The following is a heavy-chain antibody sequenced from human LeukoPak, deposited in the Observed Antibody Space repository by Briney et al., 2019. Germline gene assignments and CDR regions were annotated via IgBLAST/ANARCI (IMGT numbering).Heavy chain of an antibody. J-gene: IGHJ4*02. V-gene: IGHV4-59*01. CDR2: IYSSGNT. CDR1: GGSIIGFY. CDR3: ARVHGYNYVFDY. Sequence: SESLSLTCTVSGGSIIGFYWTWTRQPPGKGLEWIGYIYSSGNTNYNPSLKSRITMSVDTSKNQFSLNLSSVTAADTAVYYCARVHGYNYVFDYWGQGTLVTVSS. D-gene: IGHD5-24*01.